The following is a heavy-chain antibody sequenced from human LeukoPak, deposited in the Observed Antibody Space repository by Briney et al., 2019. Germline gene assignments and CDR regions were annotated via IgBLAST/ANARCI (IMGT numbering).Heavy chain of an antibody. D-gene: IGHD3-10*01. CDR1: GYTFTSYG. CDR3: ARSYYYGSGSYSRWFDP. J-gene: IGHJ5*02. CDR2: ISAYNGNT. V-gene: IGHV1-18*01. Sequence: GASVKVSCTASGYTFTSYGISWVRQASGQGLEWMGWISAYNGNTNYAQKLQGRVTMTTDTSTSTAYMELRSLRSDATAVYYCARSYYYGSGSYSRWFDPWGQGTLVTVP.